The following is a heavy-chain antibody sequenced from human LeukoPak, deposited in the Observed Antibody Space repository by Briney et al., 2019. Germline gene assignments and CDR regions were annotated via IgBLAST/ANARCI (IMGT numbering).Heavy chain of an antibody. J-gene: IGHJ4*02. Sequence: GASVKVSCKASGYTFTSYYMHWVRQAPGQGLEWMGIINPSGGSTSYAQKFQGRVTMTRDTSTSTVYMGLSSLRSEDTAVYYCARDPEDSYGLDRGGYWGQGTLVTVSS. D-gene: IGHD5-18*01. V-gene: IGHV1-46*01. CDR3: ARDPEDSYGLDRGGY. CDR1: GYTFTSYY. CDR2: INPSGGST.